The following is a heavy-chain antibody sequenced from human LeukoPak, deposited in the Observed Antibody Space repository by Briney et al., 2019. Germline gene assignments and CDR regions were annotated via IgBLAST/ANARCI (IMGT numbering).Heavy chain of an antibody. Sequence: PGGSLRLSCAASGFTVSANYMNWVRQAPGKGLEWVSVIYTGGSTYYADSVKGRFTISRDDSKNTLYLQMNSLRPEDTAVYYCARDLSSSPPDYWGQGTLVTVSS. J-gene: IGHJ4*02. D-gene: IGHD6-13*01. CDR1: GFTVSANY. V-gene: IGHV3-53*01. CDR3: ARDLSSSPPDY. CDR2: IYTGGST.